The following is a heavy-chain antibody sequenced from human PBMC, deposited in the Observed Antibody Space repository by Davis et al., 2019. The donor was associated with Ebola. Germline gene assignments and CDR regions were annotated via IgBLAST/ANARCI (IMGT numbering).Heavy chain of an antibody. V-gene: IGHV4-59*11. J-gene: IGHJ4*02. Sequence: PSETLSLTCTVSGVSISRHYWSWIRQPPGKRLEWIGSIYYTGSAYYNSSLNSRVTISVDTSRNQFSLKLTSVTAADTAMYYCSERGSSVWGQGTLVTLSS. D-gene: IGHD3-10*01. CDR1: GVSISRHY. CDR3: SERGSSV. CDR2: IYYTGSA.